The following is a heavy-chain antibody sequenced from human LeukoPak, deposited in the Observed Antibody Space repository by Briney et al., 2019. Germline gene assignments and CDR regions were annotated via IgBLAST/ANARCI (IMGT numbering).Heavy chain of an antibody. V-gene: IGHV4-59*01. J-gene: IGHJ5*02. CDR2: IYYSGST. Sequence: SETLSLSCTVSGGSISSYYWSWIRQPPGKGLEWIGYIYYSGSTNYNPSLKSRVTISVDTSKNQFSLKLSSVTAADTAVYYCARDRIAVAGDNWFDTWGQGTLVTVSS. CDR3: ARDRIAVAGDNWFDT. CDR1: GGSISSYY. D-gene: IGHD6-19*01.